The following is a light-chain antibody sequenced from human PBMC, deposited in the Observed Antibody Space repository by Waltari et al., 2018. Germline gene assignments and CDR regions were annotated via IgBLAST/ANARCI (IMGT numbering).Light chain of an antibody. CDR1: QTVLYSSNKKSY. J-gene: IGKJ2*01. CDR2: WAP. CDR3: QQYYSSPYT. Sequence: DIVMTQSPDSLAVSLGERATINCKSSQTVLYSSNKKSYCSGDQQKPGQPPTLLIYWAPTRQSGVPDRVSGSGSGTDFTLNISSLQTEDVALYYCQQYYSSPYTFGQGTKLEI. V-gene: IGKV4-1*01.